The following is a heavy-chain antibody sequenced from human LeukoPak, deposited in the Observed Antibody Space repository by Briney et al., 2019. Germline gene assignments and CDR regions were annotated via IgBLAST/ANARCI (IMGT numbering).Heavy chain of an antibody. CDR2: IKQDGSEK. D-gene: IGHD5-24*01. CDR1: GFTFSSYW. J-gene: IGHJ2*01. CDR3: ARASPRDGYNYWSFDWYFDL. Sequence: TGGSLRLSCAASGFTFSSYWMSWVRQAPGKGLEWVANIKQDGSEKYYVDSVKGRFTISRDKAKNSLYLQMNSLRAEDTAVYYCARASPRDGYNYWSFDWYFDLWGRGTLVTVSS. V-gene: IGHV3-7*01.